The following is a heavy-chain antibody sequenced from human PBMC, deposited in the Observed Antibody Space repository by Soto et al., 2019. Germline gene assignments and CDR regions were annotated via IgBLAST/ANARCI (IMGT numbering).Heavy chain of an antibody. CDR3: ARGFGELFY. V-gene: IGHV3-33*01. Sequence: QVQLVESGGGVVQPGRSLRLSCAASGFTFSSYGMHWVRQAPGKGLEWVAVIWYDGSNKYYADSVKGRFTTSRDNSKNTLYLQMNSLRAEDTAVYYCARGFGELFYWGQGTLVTVSS. CDR2: IWYDGSNK. J-gene: IGHJ4*02. D-gene: IGHD3-10*01. CDR1: GFTFSSYG.